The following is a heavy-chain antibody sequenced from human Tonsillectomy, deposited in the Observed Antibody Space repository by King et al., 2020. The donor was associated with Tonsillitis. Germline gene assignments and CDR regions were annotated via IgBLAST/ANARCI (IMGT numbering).Heavy chain of an antibody. CDR3: ARYIKFSPAPDVFDI. V-gene: IGHV1-18*01. CDR2: ISAYNGNT. Sequence: QLVQSGAEVKKPGASVKVSCKASGYTFPTYGITWVRQAPGQGLEWMGWISAYNGNTKYAQNFQGRVTMTTDTSTSTAYMELGSLRSDDTAVYFCARYIKFSPAPDVFDIWGQGTMVTVSS. CDR1: GYTFPTYG. J-gene: IGHJ3*02.